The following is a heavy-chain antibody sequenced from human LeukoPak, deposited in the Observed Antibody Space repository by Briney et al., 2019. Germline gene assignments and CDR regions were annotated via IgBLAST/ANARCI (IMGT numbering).Heavy chain of an antibody. CDR2: IYSGGDT. CDR1: GFTVSSNF. Sequence: GGSLRLSCAASGFTVSSNFMSWVRQAPGKGLEWVSVIYSGGDTYYADSVKGRFTISRDNSKNTLLLQMNSLRAEDTALYYCARERGRGVISPYFDYWGQGTLVTVSS. V-gene: IGHV3-66*01. J-gene: IGHJ4*02. CDR3: ARERGRGVISPYFDY. D-gene: IGHD3-10*01.